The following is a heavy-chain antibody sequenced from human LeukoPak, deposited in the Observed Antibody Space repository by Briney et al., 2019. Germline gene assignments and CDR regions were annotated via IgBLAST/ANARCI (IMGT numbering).Heavy chain of an antibody. CDR2: IRSKPDSYAT. Sequence: GGSLRLSCAASGFTFAAAWMSWVRQTPGKGLECVGRIRSKPDSYATAYAASVKGRFTISRDDSKNTAYLQMNSLKTEDTAVYYCTRQGGTPWGQGTLVTVSS. J-gene: IGHJ5*02. CDR3: TRQGGTP. CDR1: GFTFAAAW. D-gene: IGHD1-7*01. V-gene: IGHV3-73*01.